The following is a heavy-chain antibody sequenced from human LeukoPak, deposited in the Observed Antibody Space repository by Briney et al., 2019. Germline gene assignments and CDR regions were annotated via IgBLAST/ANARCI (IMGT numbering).Heavy chain of an antibody. D-gene: IGHD3-22*01. CDR3: ARRAGDYSHPYDY. J-gene: IGHJ4*02. CDR2: IYTTGRT. V-gene: IGHV3-53*01. CDR1: GFTVSSNS. Sequence: GGSLRLSCTVSGFTVSSNSMSWVRQAPGEGLEWVSFIYTTGRTHDSDSVKGRFTISRDSSKNTLYLQMNSLRAEDTAVYYCARRAGDYSHPYDYWGQGTLVTVSS.